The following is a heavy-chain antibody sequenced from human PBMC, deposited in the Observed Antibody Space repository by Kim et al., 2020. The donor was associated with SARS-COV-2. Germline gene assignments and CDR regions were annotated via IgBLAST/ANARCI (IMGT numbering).Heavy chain of an antibody. CDR3: TRGPF. V-gene: IGHV3-74*01. Sequence: DGTHTLSADSVKGRFTISRDHSKNTLYLQMTGLRADDTGVYYCTRGPFWGQGTLVTVSS. J-gene: IGHJ4*02. CDR2: DGTHT.